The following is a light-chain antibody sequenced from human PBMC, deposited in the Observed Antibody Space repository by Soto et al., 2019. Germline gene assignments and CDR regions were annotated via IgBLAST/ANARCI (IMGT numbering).Light chain of an antibody. CDR3: QQYGSSGT. CDR2: GAS. CDR1: QSVSGY. J-gene: IGKJ1*01. Sequence: EIVLTQSPATLSLSTRKTATVSCRASQSVSGYIGWYQQKPGQAPRLLIYGASTRATGIPARFSGSGSGTDFTLTISRLEPEDFAVYYCQQYGSSGTFGQGTKVDIK. V-gene: IGKV3-20*01.